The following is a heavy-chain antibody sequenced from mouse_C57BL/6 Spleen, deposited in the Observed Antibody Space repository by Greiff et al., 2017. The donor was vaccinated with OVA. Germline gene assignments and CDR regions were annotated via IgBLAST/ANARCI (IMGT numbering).Heavy chain of an antibody. Sequence: VQLQQSGPELVKPGASVKISCKASGYSFTGYYMHWVKQSPEKSLEWIGAINPSTGGTTYNQKFPAKATLTVDKSSSTAYMPLKRLTSEDSAVYNCARWATMVTEYFDVWGTGTTVTVSS. CDR2: INPSTGGT. V-gene: IGHV1-42*01. D-gene: IGHD2-2*01. CDR3: ARWATMVTEYFDV. CDR1: GYSFTGYY. J-gene: IGHJ1*03.